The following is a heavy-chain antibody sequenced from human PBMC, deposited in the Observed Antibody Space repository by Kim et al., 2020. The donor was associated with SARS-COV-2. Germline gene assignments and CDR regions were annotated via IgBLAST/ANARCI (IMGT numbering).Heavy chain of an antibody. CDR3: ASSAGYCSGGSCPEDSYYFDY. Sequence: GGSLRLSCAACGFTFSGFAMHWARQAPGKGLEWVAVISYDGSNKYYVDSVKGRFTISRDNSKNTLYLQMNSLRAEDTAVYYCASSAGYCSGGSCPEDSYYFDYWGQGTLVTVSS. V-gene: IGHV3-30*04. CDR1: GFTFSGFA. J-gene: IGHJ4*02. CDR2: ISYDGSNK. D-gene: IGHD2-15*01.